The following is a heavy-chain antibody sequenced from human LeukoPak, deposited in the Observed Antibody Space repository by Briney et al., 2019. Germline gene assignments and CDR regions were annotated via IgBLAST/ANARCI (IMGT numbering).Heavy chain of an antibody. D-gene: IGHD5-18*01. V-gene: IGHV3-53*01. CDR2: IYSGGST. Sequence: PGGSLRLSCAASGFTVSSNYMSWVRQAPGKGLEWVSVIYSGGSTYYADSVKGRFTISRDNSKNTLYLQMNSLRAEDTAVYYCARERGYSYGLDAFDIWGQGTMVTVSS. J-gene: IGHJ3*02. CDR1: GFTVSSNY. CDR3: ARERGYSYGLDAFDI.